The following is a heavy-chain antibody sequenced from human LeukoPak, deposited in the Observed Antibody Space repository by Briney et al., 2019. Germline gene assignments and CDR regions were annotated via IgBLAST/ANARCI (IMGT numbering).Heavy chain of an antibody. Sequence: GGSLRLSCAASGFTFDNAWMNWVRQAPGKGLEWVGRIKSKTYSGTTDYAAPVKGRFTISRDDSKNTLYLQMDSLKTEDTAVYYCTTVSGYSFDYRGQGTLVTVSS. CDR2: IKSKTYSGTT. V-gene: IGHV3-15*01. CDR1: GFTFDNAW. CDR3: TTVSGYSFDY. D-gene: IGHD3-22*01. J-gene: IGHJ4*02.